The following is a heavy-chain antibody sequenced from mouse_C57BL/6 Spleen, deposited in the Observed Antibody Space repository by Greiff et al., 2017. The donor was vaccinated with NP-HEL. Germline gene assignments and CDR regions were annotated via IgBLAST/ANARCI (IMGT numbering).Heavy chain of an antibody. D-gene: IGHD1-1*01. CDR3: ARGTTVVATPDY. CDR1: GYTFTSYW. J-gene: IGHJ2*01. V-gene: IGHV1-61*01. CDR2: IYPSDSET. Sequence: VQLQQSGAELVRPGSSVKLSCKASGYTFTSYWMDWVKQRPGQGLEWIGNIYPSDSETHYNQKFKDKATLTVDKSSSTAYMQLSSLTSEDSAVYYCARGTTVVATPDYWGQGTTLTVSS.